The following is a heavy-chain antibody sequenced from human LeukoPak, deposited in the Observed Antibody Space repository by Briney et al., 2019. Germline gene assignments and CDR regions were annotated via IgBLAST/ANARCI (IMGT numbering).Heavy chain of an antibody. CDR3: VSGLSWFDP. D-gene: IGHD3-16*02. J-gene: IGHJ5*02. CDR2: INHSGST. CDR1: GGSFSGYY. V-gene: IGHV4-34*01. Sequence: SETLSLTCAVYGGSFSGYYWSWIRQPPEKGLEWIGEINHSGSTNYNPSPKSRVTISVDTSKNQFSLKLSSVTAADTAVYYCVSGLSWFDPWGQGTLVTVSS.